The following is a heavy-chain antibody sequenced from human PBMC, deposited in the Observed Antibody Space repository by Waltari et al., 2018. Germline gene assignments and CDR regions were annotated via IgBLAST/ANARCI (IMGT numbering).Heavy chain of an antibody. V-gene: IGHV3-30-3*01. CDR3: ASRARSDRGLSGSPFDY. Sequence: QVQLVESGGGVVQPGRSLRLSCAASGFTFSSYAMHWVRQAPGKGLEWVAVISYDGSNKYYADSVKGRFTISRDNSKNTLYLQMNSLRAEDTAVYYCASRARSDRGLSGSPFDYWGQGTLVTVSS. D-gene: IGHD3-10*01. CDR1: GFTFSSYA. J-gene: IGHJ4*02. CDR2: ISYDGSNK.